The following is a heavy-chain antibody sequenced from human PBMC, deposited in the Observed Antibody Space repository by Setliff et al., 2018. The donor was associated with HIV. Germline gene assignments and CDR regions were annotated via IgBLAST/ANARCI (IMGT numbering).Heavy chain of an antibody. V-gene: IGHV4-31*03. Sequence: PSETLSLTCIVSGGSISSGAYYWSWIRQHPGKGLEWIGYIYYSGSTYYNPSLKSRVTISVDTSKNQFSLKLSSVTAADTAVYYCARVGGNSRYYFDYRGQGTLVTVSS. J-gene: IGHJ4*02. CDR3: ARVGGNSRYYFDY. CDR1: GGSISSGAYY. CDR2: IYYSGST. D-gene: IGHD2-21*02.